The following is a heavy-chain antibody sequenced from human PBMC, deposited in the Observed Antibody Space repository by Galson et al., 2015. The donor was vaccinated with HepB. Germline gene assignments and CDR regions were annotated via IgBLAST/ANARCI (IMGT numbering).Heavy chain of an antibody. D-gene: IGHD3-22*01. CDR3: ARDGVDYYDSSESRGMDV. V-gene: IGHV3-21*01. Sequence: SLRLSCAASGFTFSSYSMHWVRQAPGKGLEWVSSISSSSSHIYYADSVKGRFTISRDNAKNSLYLQMNSLRAEDTAVYYCARDGVDYYDSSESRGMDVWGQGTTVTVSS. J-gene: IGHJ6*02. CDR2: ISSSSSHI. CDR1: GFTFSSYS.